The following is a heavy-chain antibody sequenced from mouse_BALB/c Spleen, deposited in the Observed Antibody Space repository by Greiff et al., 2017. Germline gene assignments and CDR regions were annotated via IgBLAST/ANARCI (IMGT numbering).Heavy chain of an antibody. CDR1: GYSITSDYA. CDR3: AKGRAYDSYFDY. J-gene: IGHJ2*01. CDR2: ISYSGST. D-gene: IGHD2-4*01. V-gene: IGHV3-2*02. Sequence: EVQLQESGPGLVKPSQSLSLTCTVTGYSITSDYAWNWIRQFPGNKLEWMGYISYSGSTSYNPSLKSRISITRDTSKNQFFLQLNSVTTEDTATYYCAKGRAYDSYFDYWGQGTTLTVSS.